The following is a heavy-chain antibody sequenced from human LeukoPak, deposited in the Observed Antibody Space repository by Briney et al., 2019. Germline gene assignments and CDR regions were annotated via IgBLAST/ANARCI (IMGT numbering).Heavy chain of an antibody. CDR3: ARERQSYYGSGSYYNPLP. D-gene: IGHD3-10*01. Sequence: GGSLRLSCAASGFTFSSYPMHWVRQAPREGLEWVAFISSDGGNKYYADSVKGRFTISRDNSKNTLYLQMNTLRAEDTAVYYCARERQSYYGSGSYYNPLPWGQGTLVTVSS. V-gene: IGHV3-30*04. CDR1: GFTFSSYP. CDR2: ISSDGGNK. J-gene: IGHJ5*02.